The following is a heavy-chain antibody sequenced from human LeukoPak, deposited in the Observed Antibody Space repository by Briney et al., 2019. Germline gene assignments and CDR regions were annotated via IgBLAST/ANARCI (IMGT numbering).Heavy chain of an antibody. D-gene: IGHD4-17*01. CDR2: VSTYNGNT. CDR3: ARDQRGYGDSSGASKWIDP. CDR1: GYTFTSYG. Sequence: GASVKVSCKASGYTFTSYGINWVRQAPGQGLEWMGLVSTYNGNTKYAEKIQRKVSITTDTSTSTPYMELRSLSSDDTAVYYCARDQRGYGDSSGASKWIDPWGQGTLVTVSS. J-gene: IGHJ5*02. V-gene: IGHV1-18*01.